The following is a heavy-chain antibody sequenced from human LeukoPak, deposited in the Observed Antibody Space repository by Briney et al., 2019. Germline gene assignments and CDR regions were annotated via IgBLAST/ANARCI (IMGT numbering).Heavy chain of an antibody. CDR1: GYTFTSYA. Sequence: ASVKVSCKASGYTFTSYAMNWVRQAPGQGLEWMGWINTNTGNPTYAQGFTGRFVFSLDTSVSTAYLQISSLRSEDTAIYYCARDMDDIAAFLGFRFDPWGQGTLVTVSS. CDR2: INTNTGNP. CDR3: ARDMDDIAAFLGFRFDP. J-gene: IGHJ5*02. D-gene: IGHD6-13*01. V-gene: IGHV7-4-1*02.